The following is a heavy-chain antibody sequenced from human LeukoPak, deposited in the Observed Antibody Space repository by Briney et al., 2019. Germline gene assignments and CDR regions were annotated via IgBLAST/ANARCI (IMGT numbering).Heavy chain of an antibody. Sequence: EASVKVSCKASGYTFTSYDINWVRQATGQGLEWMGWMNPNSGNTGYAQKFQGRVTMTRNTSISTAYMELSSLRSEGTAVYYCAGGAVVPAAMSPYYYYGMDVWGQGTTVTVSS. CDR3: AGGAVVPAAMSPYYYYGMDV. CDR2: MNPNSGNT. D-gene: IGHD2-2*01. CDR1: GYTFTSYD. V-gene: IGHV1-8*01. J-gene: IGHJ6*02.